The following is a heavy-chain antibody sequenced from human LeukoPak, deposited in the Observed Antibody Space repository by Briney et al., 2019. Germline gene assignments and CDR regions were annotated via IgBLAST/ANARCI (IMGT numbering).Heavy chain of an antibody. CDR2: IYYSGST. Sequence: SETLSLTCTVSGGSISSSSYYWGWIRQPPGKGLEWIGSIYYSGSTYYNPSLKSRVTISVDTSKNQFSLKLSSVTAADTAVYYCARVFIPQQLAFDYWGQGTLVTVSS. CDR1: GGSISSSSYY. CDR3: ARVFIPQQLAFDY. D-gene: IGHD6-13*01. J-gene: IGHJ4*02. V-gene: IGHV4-39*07.